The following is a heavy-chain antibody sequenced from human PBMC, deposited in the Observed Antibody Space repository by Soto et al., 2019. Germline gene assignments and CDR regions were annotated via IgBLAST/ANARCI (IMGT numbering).Heavy chain of an antibody. CDR1: GDSVSSNSAA. CDR2: TYYRSKWYN. V-gene: IGHV6-1*01. J-gene: IGHJ4*02. Sequence: TLSLTCAISGDSVSSNSAAWNWIRQSPSRGLEWLGRTYYRSKWYNDYAVSVKSRITINPDTSKNQFSLQLNSVTPEDTAVYYCARVGVYCSGGSCYGGFFDYWGQGTLVTVSS. D-gene: IGHD2-15*01. CDR3: ARVGVYCSGGSCYGGFFDY.